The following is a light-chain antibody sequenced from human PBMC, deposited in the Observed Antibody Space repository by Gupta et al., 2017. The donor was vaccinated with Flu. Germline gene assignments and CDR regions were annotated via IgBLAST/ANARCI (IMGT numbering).Light chain of an antibody. CDR2: DAS. CDR1: QSVNSY. Sequence: EIVLTQSPATLSLSPGERATLSCRASQSVNSYLAWYQQKPGQAPRLLIYDASNRATGIPARFSGSGSGTDFTLTISSREPEDFAVYYCQQRRNWPPLTFGGGTKVEMK. CDR3: QQRRNWPPLT. V-gene: IGKV3-11*01. J-gene: IGKJ4*01.